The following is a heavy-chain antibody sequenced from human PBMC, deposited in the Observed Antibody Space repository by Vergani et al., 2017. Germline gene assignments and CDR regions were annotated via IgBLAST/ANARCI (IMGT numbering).Heavy chain of an antibody. CDR1: GGSISSGSYY. CDR2: IYTSGST. J-gene: IGHJ6*03. Sequence: QVQLQESGPGLVKPSQTLSLTCTVSGGSISSGSYYWSWIRQPAGKGLEWIGRIYTSGSTYYNPSLKSRVTISVDTSKNQFSLKLSSVTAADTAVYYCARGGRYSSYPRYYYMDVWGKGTTVTVSS. V-gene: IGHV4-61*02. CDR3: ARGGRYSSYPRYYYMDV. D-gene: IGHD6-13*01.